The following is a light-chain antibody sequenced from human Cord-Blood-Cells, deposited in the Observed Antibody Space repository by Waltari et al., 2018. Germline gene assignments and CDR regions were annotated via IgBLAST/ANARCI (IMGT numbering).Light chain of an antibody. CDR3: QQSYSTSWT. J-gene: IGKJ1*01. V-gene: IGKV1-39*01. CDR2: AAS. Sequence: QMTQAPSSLSASVGDRVTITCRASQSISSYLNWYQQKPGKAPKLLIYAASSLQSWVPSRFSGSGSGTDFTLTISSLQPEDFATYYCQQSYSTSWTFGQGTKVEIK. CDR1: QSISSY.